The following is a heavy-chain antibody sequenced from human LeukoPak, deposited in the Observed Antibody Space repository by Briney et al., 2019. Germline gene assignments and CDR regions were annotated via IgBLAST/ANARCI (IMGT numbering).Heavy chain of an antibody. CDR3: ASGYDSSGKDDY. V-gene: IGHV4-59*01. J-gene: IGHJ4*02. D-gene: IGHD3-22*01. CDR2: IYYSGST. Sequence: SETLSLTCTVSGGSISPYYWSWIRQPPGKGLEWIGYIYYSGSTNYNPSLKSRVTISVDTSKNQFSLKLSSVIAADTAVYYCASGYDSSGKDDYWGQGTLVTVSS. CDR1: GGSISPYY.